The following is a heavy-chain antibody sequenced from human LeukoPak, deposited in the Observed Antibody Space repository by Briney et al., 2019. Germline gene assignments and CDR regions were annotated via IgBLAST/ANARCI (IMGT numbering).Heavy chain of an antibody. Sequence: GASVKVSCKASGYTFTSYGISWVRQAPGQGLEWMGWISAYNGNTNYAQKLQGRVTMTTDTSTSTAYMELRSLRSDDTAVYYCARDRPRYCTSTSCPDYYGMDVWGQGTTVTVSS. V-gene: IGHV1-18*01. CDR1: GYTFTSYG. CDR2: ISAYNGNT. D-gene: IGHD2-2*01. CDR3: ARDRPRYCTSTSCPDYYGMDV. J-gene: IGHJ6*02.